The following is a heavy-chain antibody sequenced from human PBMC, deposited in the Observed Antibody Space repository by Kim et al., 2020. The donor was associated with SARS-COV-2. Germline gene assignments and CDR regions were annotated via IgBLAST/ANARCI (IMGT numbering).Heavy chain of an antibody. CDR3: ARGYSSTWSDH. Sequence: ASVKVSCKASGYTFTDYYMHWVRHAPGQGLEWMGRINPNIGGTNYAQKFQGRVTMTRDTSISTAYMELSRLRSDDTAVYYCARGYSSTWSDHWGQGTLVTVSS. D-gene: IGHD6-13*01. J-gene: IGHJ5*02. V-gene: IGHV1-2*06. CDR1: GYTFTDYY. CDR2: INPNIGGT.